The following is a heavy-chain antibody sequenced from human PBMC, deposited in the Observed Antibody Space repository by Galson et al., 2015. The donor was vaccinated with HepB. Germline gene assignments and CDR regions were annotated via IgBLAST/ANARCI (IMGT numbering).Heavy chain of an antibody. V-gene: IGHV4-39*01. CDR3: ARHRSVGYGSGSYGAPFDY. D-gene: IGHD3-10*01. J-gene: IGHJ4*02. CDR1: GGSISSSSYY. CDR2: IYYSGST. Sequence: TLSLTCTVSGGSISSSSYYWGWIRQPPGKGLEWIGSIYYSGSTYYNPSLKSRVTISVDTSKNQFSLKLSSVTAADTAVYYCARHRSVGYGSGSYGAPFDYWGQGTLVTVSS.